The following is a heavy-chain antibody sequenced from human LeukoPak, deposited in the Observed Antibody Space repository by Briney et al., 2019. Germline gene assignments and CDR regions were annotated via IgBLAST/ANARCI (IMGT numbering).Heavy chain of an antibody. D-gene: IGHD1-26*01. CDR1: GFTFSSYS. CDR2: ISSSSSYI. CDR3: AWKEVGATYIDY. Sequence: GGSLRLSCAASGFTFSSYSMNWVRQAPGKGLEWVSSISSSSSYIYYADSVKGRFTISRDNAKNSLYLQMNSLRAEDTAVYYCAWKEVGATYIDYWGQGTLVTVSS. V-gene: IGHV3-21*01. J-gene: IGHJ4*02.